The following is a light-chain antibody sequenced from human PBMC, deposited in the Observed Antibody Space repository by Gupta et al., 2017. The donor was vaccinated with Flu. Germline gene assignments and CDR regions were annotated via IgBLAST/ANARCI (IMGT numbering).Light chain of an antibody. V-gene: IGLV3-21*02. CDR1: NIRMHR. CDR3: SVWDTSSDHPV. CDR2: EDT. J-gene: IGLJ3*02. Sequence: GQTVRVTCGRNNIRMHRGHWQQQQQGQAPVVVAYEDTDRPSGIPDRISGAKSGNTASLTIARVEGGDEADYFCSVWDTSSDHPVFGGGTKVTVL.